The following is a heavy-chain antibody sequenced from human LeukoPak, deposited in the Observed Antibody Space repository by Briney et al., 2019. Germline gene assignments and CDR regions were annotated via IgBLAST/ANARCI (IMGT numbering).Heavy chain of an antibody. J-gene: IGHJ3*02. V-gene: IGHV1-24*01. Sequence: VASVKVSCKVSGYTLTELSMHWVRQAPGKGLEWMGGFDPEDGETIYAQKFQGRVTMTEDTSTDTAYMELGSLRSEDTAVYYCATDCSSTSCYNVDAFDIWGQGTMVTVSS. CDR3: ATDCSSTSCYNVDAFDI. CDR1: GYTLTELS. D-gene: IGHD2-2*02. CDR2: FDPEDGET.